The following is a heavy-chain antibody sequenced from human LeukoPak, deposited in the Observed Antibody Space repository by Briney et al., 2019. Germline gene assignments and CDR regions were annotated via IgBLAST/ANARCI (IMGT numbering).Heavy chain of an antibody. Sequence: GGSLRLSCAASGFSINNYWMNWVRQAPGKGLEWVASIKKEGSERYYVDYVKGRFTISRDNTKNSLYLQMNTLRAEDTAVYYCARDLAGPPQEAFDIWGQGTMVTVSS. CDR1: GFSINNYW. CDR3: ARDLAGPPQEAFDI. J-gene: IGHJ3*02. CDR2: IKKEGSER. V-gene: IGHV3-7*01.